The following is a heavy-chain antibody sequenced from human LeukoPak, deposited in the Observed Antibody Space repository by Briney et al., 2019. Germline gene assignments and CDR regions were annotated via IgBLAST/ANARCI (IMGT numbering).Heavy chain of an antibody. Sequence: SETLSLTCTVSGDFISDYDWSWIRQPAGKGLEWIGHIHTSGSTNYNPSLKSRITMSVDTSKNQFSLRLSSVTAADTAVYYCATRYSSNWYFDYWGQGTLVTVSS. D-gene: IGHD6-13*01. CDR3: ATRYSSNWYFDY. J-gene: IGHJ4*02. CDR2: IHTSGST. V-gene: IGHV4-4*07. CDR1: GDFISDYD.